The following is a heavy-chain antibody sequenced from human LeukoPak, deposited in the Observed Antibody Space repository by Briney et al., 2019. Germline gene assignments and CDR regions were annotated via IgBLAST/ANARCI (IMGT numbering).Heavy chain of an antibody. Sequence: GGSLRLSCGASGFTFSNYGMHWVRQAPGKSLEWVSLISGDGGSTKYADSVKGRFTISRDNSKNSLYLQMNSLRTEDSALYYCASPGSGWYRFDYWGQGTLVTVSS. V-gene: IGHV3-43*02. CDR3: ASPGSGWYRFDY. J-gene: IGHJ4*02. D-gene: IGHD6-19*01. CDR1: GFTFSNYG. CDR2: ISGDGGST.